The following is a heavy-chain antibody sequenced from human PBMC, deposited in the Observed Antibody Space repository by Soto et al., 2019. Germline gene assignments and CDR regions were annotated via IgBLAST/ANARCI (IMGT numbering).Heavy chain of an antibody. D-gene: IGHD3-10*01. V-gene: IGHV1-18*04. Sequence: QVQLVQSGPEVKQPGASVRVSCMTAGYAFTSYGVNWVRQAPGQGLEWMGWIAPHSGRTTYLPKFQGGVTTSADASTNTAYMELTSLSSDDTGIYFCARAATGSYHSAYWGQGTVVTVSS. CDR1: GYAFTSYG. CDR3: ARAATGSYHSAY. CDR2: IAPHSGRT. J-gene: IGHJ4*02.